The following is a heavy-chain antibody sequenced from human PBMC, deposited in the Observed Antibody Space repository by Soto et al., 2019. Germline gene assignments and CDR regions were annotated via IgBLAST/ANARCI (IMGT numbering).Heavy chain of an antibody. CDR2: IKQDGSDK. Sequence: GGSLRLSCAASAFTFSNFWMRWVRQAPGKGLEGVAIIKQDGSDKYYVDSVKGRFIISRDNAKNSLSLQMNSLRAEDTAVYFCTTNTVTKVDDYWGQGTLVTVPS. D-gene: IGHD4-17*01. V-gene: IGHV3-7*03. CDR3: TTNTVTKVDDY. J-gene: IGHJ4*02. CDR1: AFTFSNFW.